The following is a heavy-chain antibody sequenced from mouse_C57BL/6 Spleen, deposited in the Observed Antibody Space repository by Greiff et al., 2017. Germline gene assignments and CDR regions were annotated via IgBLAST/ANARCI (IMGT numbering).Heavy chain of an antibody. D-gene: IGHD1-1*01. CDR1: GYAFSSSW. CDR3: ARDYGSRGGRYFDV. J-gene: IGHJ1*03. V-gene: IGHV1-82*01. CDR2: IYPGDGDT. Sequence: QVQLQQSGPELVKPGASVKISCKASGYAFSSSWMNWVKQRPGKGLEWIGRIYPGDGDTNYNGKFKGKATLTAAKSSSTAYMQLSSLTSEDSAVYFCARDYGSRGGRYFDVWGTGTTVTVSS.